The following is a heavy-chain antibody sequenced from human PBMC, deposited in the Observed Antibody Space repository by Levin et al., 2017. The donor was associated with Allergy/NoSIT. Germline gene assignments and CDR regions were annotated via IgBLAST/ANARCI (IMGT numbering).Heavy chain of an antibody. CDR3: ARAIGRYYYAMDI. V-gene: IGHV3-30*04. D-gene: IGHD3-16*01. CDR2: ISYDGSSE. Sequence: GESLKISCAASEFAFSDYTMHWVRQASGKGLQWVAVISYDGSSESNADSVKGRFTISRENYKNTLHLQMNSLRRDDTAVYYCARAIGRYYYAMDIWGQGTTVIVSS. J-gene: IGHJ6*02. CDR1: EFAFSDYT.